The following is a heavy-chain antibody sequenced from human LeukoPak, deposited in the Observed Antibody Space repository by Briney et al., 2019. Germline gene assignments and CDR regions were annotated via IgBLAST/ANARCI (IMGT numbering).Heavy chain of an antibody. V-gene: IGHV3-48*03. CDR2: ISSSGSTI. CDR3: ARDIYGSSPPHDYMDV. D-gene: IGHD6-13*01. J-gene: IGHJ6*03. CDR1: GFTFSSYE. Sequence: PGGSLRLSCAASGFTFSSYEMNWVRQAPGKGLEWASYISSSGSTIYYADSVKGRFTISRDNAKNSLYLQMNSLRAEDTAVYYCARDIYGSSPPHDYMDVWGKGTTVTISS.